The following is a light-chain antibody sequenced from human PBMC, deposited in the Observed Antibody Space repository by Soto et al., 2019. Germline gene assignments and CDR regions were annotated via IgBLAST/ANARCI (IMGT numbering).Light chain of an antibody. CDR2: DAS. V-gene: IGKV3-11*01. Sequence: EIVLTQSPATLSLSPGERATLSCRASQSVSSSLAWYQQKPGQAPRLLIYDASNRAAGIPARFSGSGSGTDFTLTISSLEPEDFEVYYCQQRSNWRELTFGGGTKVEI. J-gene: IGKJ4*01. CDR1: QSVSSS. CDR3: QQRSNWRELT.